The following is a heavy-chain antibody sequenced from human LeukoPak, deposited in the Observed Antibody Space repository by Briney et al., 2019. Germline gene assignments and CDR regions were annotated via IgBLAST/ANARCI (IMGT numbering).Heavy chain of an antibody. J-gene: IGHJ5*02. CDR3: ARTSHESVLYWSDP. CDR1: GHTVTEFS. Sequence: ASVKVSCKVSGHTVTEFSIHWVRQAPGKGLEWMGGFDPDDAETVFARKFQGRVTMTTDTSTSTAYMELRSLRSDDTAVYYCARTSHESVLYWSDPWGQGTLVNVSS. D-gene: IGHD3-16*01. CDR2: FDPDDAET. V-gene: IGHV1-24*01.